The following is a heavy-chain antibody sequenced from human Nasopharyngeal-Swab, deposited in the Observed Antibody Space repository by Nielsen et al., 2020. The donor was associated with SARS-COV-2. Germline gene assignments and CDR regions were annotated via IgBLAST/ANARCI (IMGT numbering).Heavy chain of an antibody. Sequence: GESLKISCAASGFTFSSYSMSWVRQAPGKGLEWVSVIYSGGSSTYYADSVKGRFTISRDNSKNTLYLQMNSLRAEDTAVYYCAKETVGALDYWGQGTLVTVSS. CDR3: AKETVGALDY. V-gene: IGHV3-23*03. D-gene: IGHD1-26*01. J-gene: IGHJ4*02. CDR1: GFTFSSYS. CDR2: IYSGGSST.